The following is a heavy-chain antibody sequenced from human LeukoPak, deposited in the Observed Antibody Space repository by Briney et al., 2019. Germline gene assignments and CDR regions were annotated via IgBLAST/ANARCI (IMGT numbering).Heavy chain of an antibody. CDR2: ISSSSSYI. Sequence: PGGSLRLSCAASGFTFSSYSMNWVRQAPGKGLEWVSSISSSSSYIYYADSVKGRFTISRDNAKNSLYLQMNSLRAEDTAVYYCARGGQWLRFSSYFDYWGQGTLVTVSS. D-gene: IGHD5-12*01. V-gene: IGHV3-21*01. CDR3: ARGGQWLRFSSYFDY. CDR1: GFTFSSYS. J-gene: IGHJ4*02.